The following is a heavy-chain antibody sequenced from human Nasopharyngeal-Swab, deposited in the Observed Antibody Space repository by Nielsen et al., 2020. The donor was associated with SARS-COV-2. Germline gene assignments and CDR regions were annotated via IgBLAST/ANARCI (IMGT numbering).Heavy chain of an antibody. CDR3: VHLWLPGF. D-gene: IGHD2-21*01. Sequence: GSLRLSCSVSGDSISSSGYYWGWIRQPPGKGLEWIASIYHSGNTYYNPSLKSRVTISVDTSKNQFSLKLNSVTAADTALYFCVHLWLPGFWGQGTLVTVSS. CDR2: IYHSGNT. J-gene: IGHJ4*02. V-gene: IGHV4-39*07. CDR1: GDSISSSGYY.